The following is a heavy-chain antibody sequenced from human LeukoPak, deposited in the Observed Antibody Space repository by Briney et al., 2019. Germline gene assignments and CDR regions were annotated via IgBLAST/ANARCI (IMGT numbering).Heavy chain of an antibody. Sequence: KGLEWVAVISYDGSNKYYADSVKGRFTISRDNSKNTLYLQMNSLRAEDTAVYYCARDPAPSGSYCFDYWVQGTLVTVFS. V-gene: IGHV3-30-3*01. D-gene: IGHD1-26*01. J-gene: IGHJ4*02. CDR2: ISYDGSNK. CDR3: ARDPAPSGSYCFDY.